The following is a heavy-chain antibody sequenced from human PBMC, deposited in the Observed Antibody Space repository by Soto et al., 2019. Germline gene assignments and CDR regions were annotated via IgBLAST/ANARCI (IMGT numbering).Heavy chain of an antibody. Sequence: QVQLQESGPGLAKPSETLFLTCNVSGGSISGDYWSWIRQPPGKGLEWIGYVFYSGSTNYNPSLGTRVTISIDTSKIQFSLRLTSVTAADTAVYYCARGGSYYDSSLDYWGQGIPVTVSS. J-gene: IGHJ4*02. CDR3: ARGGSYYDSSLDY. CDR1: GGSISGDY. CDR2: VFYSGST. D-gene: IGHD1-26*01. V-gene: IGHV4-59*01.